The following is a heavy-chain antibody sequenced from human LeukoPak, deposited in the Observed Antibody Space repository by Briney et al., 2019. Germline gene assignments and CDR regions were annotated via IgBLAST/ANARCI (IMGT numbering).Heavy chain of an antibody. Sequence: SETLSLTCAVYGGSFSSYYWSWIRQPPGKGLEWIGYIHYSGSTNYNPSLKSRVTISVDTSKNQFSLKLNSVTAADTAVYYCARVEEGYGSGRRENYYYYYVDVWGKGTTVTISS. CDR1: GGSFSSYY. CDR2: IHYSGST. J-gene: IGHJ6*03. CDR3: ARVEEGYGSGRRENYYYYYVDV. D-gene: IGHD3-10*01. V-gene: IGHV4-59*01.